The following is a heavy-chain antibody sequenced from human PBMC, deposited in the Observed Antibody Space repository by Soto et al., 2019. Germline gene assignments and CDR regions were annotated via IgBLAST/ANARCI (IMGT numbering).Heavy chain of an antibody. V-gene: IGHV4-61*01. J-gene: IGHJ6*02. D-gene: IGHD4-17*01. CDR2: IYYSGST. CDR3: ARDLRGLHDYYYGMDV. Sequence: NPSETLSLTCTVSGGSVSSGSYYWSWIRQPPGKGLEWIGYIYYSGSTNYNPSLKSRVTISVDTSKNQFSLKLSSVTAADTAVYYCARDLRGLHDYYYGMDVWGQGTTVTVSS. CDR1: GGSVSSGSYY.